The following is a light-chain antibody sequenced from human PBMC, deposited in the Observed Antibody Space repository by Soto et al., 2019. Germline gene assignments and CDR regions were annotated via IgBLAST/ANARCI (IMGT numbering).Light chain of an antibody. V-gene: IGLV1-51*02. CDR1: SSNIGNNY. CDR2: ENN. CDR3: GTWDGSLSAGV. J-gene: IGLJ2*01. Sequence: QSVLTQPPSVSAAPGQKVTISCSGSSSNIGNNYVSWYQQLPGTAPKLLIYENNKRPSGIPDRFSGSKSGTSATLGITGLQTGDEADYYGGTWDGSLSAGVFGGGTKPTAL.